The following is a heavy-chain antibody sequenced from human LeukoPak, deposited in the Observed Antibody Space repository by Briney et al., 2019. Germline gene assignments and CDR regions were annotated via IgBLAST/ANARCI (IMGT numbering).Heavy chain of an antibody. V-gene: IGHV4-34*01. Sequence: SETLSLTCAVYGGSFSGYYWSWIRQPPGKGLEWIGEINHSGSTNHNPSLKSRVTISVDTSQNQFSLKLSSVTAADTAVYYCARDFPTWVYWGQGTLVTVSS. CDR3: ARDFPTWVY. D-gene: IGHD1-26*01. CDR2: INHSGST. J-gene: IGHJ4*02. CDR1: GGSFSGYY.